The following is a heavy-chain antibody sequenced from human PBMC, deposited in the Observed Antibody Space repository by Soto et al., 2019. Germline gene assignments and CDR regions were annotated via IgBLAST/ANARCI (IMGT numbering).Heavy chain of an antibody. D-gene: IGHD3-10*01. Sequence: QVQLQESGPGLVKPSETLSLTCTVSGGSVSSGSYYWSWIRQPPGKGLEWIGYIYYSGSTNYNPSLKSRVTISVDTSKNQFSLKLSSVTAADTAVYYCARRFGEPNWFDPWGQGTLVTVSS. CDR1: GGSVSSGSYY. V-gene: IGHV4-61*01. CDR3: ARRFGEPNWFDP. CDR2: IYYSGST. J-gene: IGHJ5*02.